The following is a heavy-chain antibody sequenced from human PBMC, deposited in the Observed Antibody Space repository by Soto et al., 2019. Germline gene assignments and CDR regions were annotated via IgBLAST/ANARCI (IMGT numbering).Heavy chain of an antibody. CDR1: GGSFSGYY. Sequence: QVQLQQWGAGLLKPSETLSLTCAVYGGSFSGYYWSWIRQPPGKGLEWIGDINHSGSKSYNPSLKSRVTISVDTSKNQFSLKLSSVTAADTAVYYCAIQVAPGVLRYPESYWGWGQGTLVTVSS. V-gene: IGHV4-34*01. J-gene: IGHJ4*02. D-gene: IGHD3-9*01. CDR3: AIQVAPGVLRYPESYWG. CDR2: INHSGSK.